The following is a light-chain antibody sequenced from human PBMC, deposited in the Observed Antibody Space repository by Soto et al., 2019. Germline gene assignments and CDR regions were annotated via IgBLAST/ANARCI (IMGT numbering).Light chain of an antibody. CDR2: DVS. Sequence: GWLAWHQKKPGKDPKLLIYDVSALKRGVPPRFSGSGSGTEFTLTISSLQPDDFATYYCQQYDSFSATFGQGTKVEIK. CDR1: GW. V-gene: IGKV1-5*01. CDR3: QQYDSFSAT. J-gene: IGKJ1*01.